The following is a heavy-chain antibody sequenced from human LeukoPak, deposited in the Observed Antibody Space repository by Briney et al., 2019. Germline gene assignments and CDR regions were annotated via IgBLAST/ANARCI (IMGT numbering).Heavy chain of an antibody. CDR1: GFTFSSYA. Sequence: GGSLRLSCAASGFTFSSYAMSWVRQAPGKGLEWVSAISGSGGSTYYADSVKGRFTISRDNSKNTLYLQMNSLRAEDTAVYYCAKGGLEYSYGTDAFDIWGQGTMVTVSS. CDR3: AKGGLEYSYGTDAFDI. J-gene: IGHJ3*02. V-gene: IGHV3-23*01. CDR2: ISGSGGST. D-gene: IGHD5-18*01.